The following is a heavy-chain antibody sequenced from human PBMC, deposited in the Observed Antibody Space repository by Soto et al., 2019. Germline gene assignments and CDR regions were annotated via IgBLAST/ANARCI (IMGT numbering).Heavy chain of an antibody. CDR3: VLWLVPSNYYGLDV. V-gene: IGHV3-33*01. CDR1: GFTFSNYG. J-gene: IGHJ6*02. Sequence: QVQLVESGGGVVQPGRSLRLSCAASGFTFSNYGMHWVSQAPGKGLEWVALIWSDGSNKYYADSVKGRFTISRDNSKNTLYLQMKSLRAEDTAVYYCVLWLVPSNYYGLDVWGQGATVTVSS. D-gene: IGHD5-12*01. CDR2: IWSDGSNK.